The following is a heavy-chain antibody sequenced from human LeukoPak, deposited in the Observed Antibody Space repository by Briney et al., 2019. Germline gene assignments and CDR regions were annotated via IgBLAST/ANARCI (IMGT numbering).Heavy chain of an antibody. CDR1: GFTFSSYE. J-gene: IGHJ5*02. Sequence: GGSLRLSCAASGFTFSSYEMNWVRQAPGKGLEWVSYISSSGSTIYYADSVKGRFTISRDNAKNSLYLQMNSLRAEDTALYYCARGKTHSSSWYSVSLNWFDPWGQGTLVTVSS. V-gene: IGHV3-48*03. CDR3: ARGKTHSSSWYSVSLNWFDP. CDR2: ISSSGSTI. D-gene: IGHD6-13*01.